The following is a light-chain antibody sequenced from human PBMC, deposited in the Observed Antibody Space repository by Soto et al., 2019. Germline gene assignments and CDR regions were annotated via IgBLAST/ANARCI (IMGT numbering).Light chain of an antibody. Sequence: DIQMTQSPSSLSASVGDTVSITCRSSQDVGRWLSWYQQKPGKAPKILIFATSTLQSGVPSRFSGSGSGTDFTLTITSLQSEDFATYYCQQARSCPVTFGQGTRLEIK. CDR1: QDVGRW. J-gene: IGKJ5*01. CDR2: ATS. CDR3: QQARSCPVT. V-gene: IGKV1D-12*01.